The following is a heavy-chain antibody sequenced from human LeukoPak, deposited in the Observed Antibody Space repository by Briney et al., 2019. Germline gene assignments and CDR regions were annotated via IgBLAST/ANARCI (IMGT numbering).Heavy chain of an antibody. D-gene: IGHD3-10*01. CDR2: INPSGGST. Sequence: ASVKVSCKASGYTFTSYYMHWVRQAPGQGLEWMGIINPSGGSTSYAQKFQGRVTITADKSTSAAYMELSSLRSKDTAVYYCARELLWFGELLSYYYYGMDVWGQGTTVTVSS. CDR1: GYTFTSYY. CDR3: ARELLWFGELLSYYYYGMDV. J-gene: IGHJ6*02. V-gene: IGHV1-46*01.